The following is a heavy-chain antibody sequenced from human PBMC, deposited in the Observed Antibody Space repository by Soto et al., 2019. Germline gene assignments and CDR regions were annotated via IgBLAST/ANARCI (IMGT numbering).Heavy chain of an antibody. D-gene: IGHD3-22*01. CDR1: GFTFSSYS. J-gene: IGHJ4*02. V-gene: IGHV3-21*01. CDR3: ASHPRDSSGYWYYFDY. Sequence: EVQLVESGGGLVKPGGSLRLSCAASGFTFSSYSMNWVRQAPGKGLEWVSSISSSSSYIYYADSVKGRFTISRDNAKNSLYLQMNSRRAEDTAVYYCASHPRDSSGYWYYFDYWGQGTLVTVSS. CDR2: ISSSSSYI.